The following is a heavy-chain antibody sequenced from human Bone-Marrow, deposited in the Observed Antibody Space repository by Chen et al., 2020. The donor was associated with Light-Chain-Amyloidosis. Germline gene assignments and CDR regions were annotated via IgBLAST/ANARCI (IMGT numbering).Heavy chain of an antibody. D-gene: IGHD3-9*01. V-gene: IGHV3-21*02. CDR2: ISAKTTYI. CDR1: GFPFNSYG. CDR3: ARIRYDILARGMDV. J-gene: IGHJ6*02. Sequence: EVQLEESGGGLVKPGGSLRLSCAGSGFPFNSYGMNWVRQAPGKGMEWVASISAKTTYIYYADSVRGRFTISRDDAKKSVFLQMSNLRAGDTGVYYCARIRYDILARGMDVWGQGTTVTVAS.